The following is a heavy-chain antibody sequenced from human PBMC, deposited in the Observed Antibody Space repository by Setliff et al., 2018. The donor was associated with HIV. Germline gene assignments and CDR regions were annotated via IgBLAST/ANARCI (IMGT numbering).Heavy chain of an antibody. J-gene: IGHJ3*02. CDR1: GDSFSSFG. CDR3: ARGDNYYGSGSGAFDI. Sequence: SVKVSCKASGDSFSSFGINWVRQAPGQGLEWMGGVIPILGIANYAQKFQGRVTITADKSTSTAYMELSSLRSEDTAVYYCARGDNYYGSGSGAFDIWGQGTMVTVSS. D-gene: IGHD3-10*01. V-gene: IGHV1-69*10. CDR2: VIPILGIA.